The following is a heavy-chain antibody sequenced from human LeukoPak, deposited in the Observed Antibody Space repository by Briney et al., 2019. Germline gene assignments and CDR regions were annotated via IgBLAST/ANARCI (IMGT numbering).Heavy chain of an antibody. V-gene: IGHV4-59*01. D-gene: IGHD6-13*01. CDR3: ARDRYSTNWYGAFDI. CDR1: GGSISSYY. Sequence: PSETLSLTCTVSGGSISSYYWSWIRQPPGKGLEWIGYIYHSGSTNYNPSLKSRVTISVDTSKDQFSLKLTSVTAADTAVYYCARDRYSTNWYGAFDIWGQGTMVTVSS. CDR2: IYHSGST. J-gene: IGHJ3*02.